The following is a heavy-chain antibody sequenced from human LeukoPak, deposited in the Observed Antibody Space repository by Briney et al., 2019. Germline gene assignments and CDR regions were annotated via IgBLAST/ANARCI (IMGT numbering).Heavy chain of an antibody. CDR1: GGSISSYF. J-gene: IGHJ4*02. V-gene: IGHV4-59*04. CDR3: ARHTARFLEWLPPDY. Sequence: PSETLSLTCTVSGGSISSYFWSWIRQPPGKGLEWIWYIYYSGSTYYNPSLKSRVTISVDTSKNQFSLKLSSVTAADTAVYYCARHTARFLEWLPPDYWGQGTLVTVSS. D-gene: IGHD3-3*01. CDR2: IYYSGST.